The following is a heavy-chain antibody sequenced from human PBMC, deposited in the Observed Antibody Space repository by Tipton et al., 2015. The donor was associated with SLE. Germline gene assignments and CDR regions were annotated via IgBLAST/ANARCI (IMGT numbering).Heavy chain of an antibody. CDR1: GYTFTSYG. J-gene: IGHJ6*02. V-gene: IGHV1-18*01. D-gene: IGHD6-13*01. CDR3: ARDSAAAGDYYGMDV. Sequence: QVQLVQSGVEVKKPGASVKVSCKASGYTFTSYGISWVRQAPGQGLEWMGWISAYNGNTNYAQKFQVRVTMTTDTSTSTAYMELRSLRSDDTAVYYCARDSAAAGDYYGMDVWGQGTTVTVSS. CDR2: ISAYNGNT.